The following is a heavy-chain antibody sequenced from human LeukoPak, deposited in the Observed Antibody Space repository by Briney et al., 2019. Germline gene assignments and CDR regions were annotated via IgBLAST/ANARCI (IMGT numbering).Heavy chain of an antibody. CDR3: ARSYCSGDCSPYYFDY. D-gene: IGHD2-21*02. CDR2: IDWDDDK. V-gene: IGHV2-70*04. CDR1: GFSLSTSGMR. J-gene: IGHJ4*02. Sequence: SGPTLVNPTQTLTLTCTFSGFSLSTSGMRVSWIHQPPGKALEWLARIDWDDDKFYSTSLKTRLTISKDTSKNQVVLTMTNMDPVDTATYYCARSYCSGDCSPYYFDYWGQGTLVTVSS.